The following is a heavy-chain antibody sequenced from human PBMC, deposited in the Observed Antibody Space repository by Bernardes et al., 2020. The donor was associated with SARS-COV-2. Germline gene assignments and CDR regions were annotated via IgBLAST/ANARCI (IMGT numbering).Heavy chain of an antibody. V-gene: IGHV3-7*01. J-gene: IGHJ6*02. CDR2: IKQDGSEK. CDR3: ARDGLAVVPAAIGDYYYYYGMDV. D-gene: IGHD2-2*02. CDR1: GFTFSSYW. Sequence: GGSLRLSCAASGFTFSSYWMSWVRQAPGKGLEWVANIKQDGSEKYYVDSVKGRFTISRDNAKNSLYLQMNSLRAEDTAVYYCARDGLAVVPAAIGDYYYYYGMDVWGQGTTVTVSS.